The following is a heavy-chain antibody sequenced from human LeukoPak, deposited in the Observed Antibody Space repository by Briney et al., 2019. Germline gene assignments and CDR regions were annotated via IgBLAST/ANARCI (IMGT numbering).Heavy chain of an antibody. Sequence: SQTLSLTCTVSGGSISSVDYYWSWIRQYPGKGLEWIGYIYYSGHTYYNPSLKSRVTVSVDTSKNQFSLRLSSATAADTAVYYCARASRSSSYYHYYGMDVWGQGTTVIVSS. CDR2: IYYSGHT. D-gene: IGHD6-6*01. CDR3: ARASRSSSYYHYYGMDV. V-gene: IGHV4-30-4*08. J-gene: IGHJ6*02. CDR1: GGSISSVDYY.